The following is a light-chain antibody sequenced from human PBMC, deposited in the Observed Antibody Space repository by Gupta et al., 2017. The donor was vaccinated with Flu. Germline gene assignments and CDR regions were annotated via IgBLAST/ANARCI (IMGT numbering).Light chain of an antibody. CDR2: SNA. CDR1: SSNLGSNY. CDR3: AAWDDSLSGPV. V-gene: IGLV1-47*01. J-gene: IGLJ2*01. Sequence: QSLLTQPPSASGTPGQRVTISCSGSSSNLGSNYVYWYQQLPGTAPKLLIYSNAQRPSGVPDRFSGSKSGASASLAISGLRSEDEADYYCAAWDDSLSGPVFGGGTKVTV.